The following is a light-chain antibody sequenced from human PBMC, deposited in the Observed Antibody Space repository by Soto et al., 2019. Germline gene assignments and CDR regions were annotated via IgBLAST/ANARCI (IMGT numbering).Light chain of an antibody. CDR1: SSDVGGYSY. J-gene: IGLJ3*02. V-gene: IGLV2-11*01. CDR2: DVR. Sequence: QSVLTQPRSVSESPGQSVTISCTGTSSDVGGYSYVSWYQHHPGKAPKLMIYDVRKRPSGVPDRFSGSKSGNTASLTISGLQGEDEADYYCCSYAGSYTWVFGGGTKLTVL. CDR3: CSYAGSYTWV.